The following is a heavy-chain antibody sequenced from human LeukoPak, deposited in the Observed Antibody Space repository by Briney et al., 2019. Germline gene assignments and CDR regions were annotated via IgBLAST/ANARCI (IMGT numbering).Heavy chain of an antibody. D-gene: IGHD3-22*01. CDR3: VRDYFTTISGYHEYYLDL. CDR1: GFSVGDNY. J-gene: IGHJ4*01. CDR2: IYRLGST. Sequence: PGGSLRLSCEASGFSVGDNYMTWGRQAPGKGPEWGLVIYRLGSTIYADSVQGRFTISRDTSNNTLFLQMNSLRAEDTAVYYCVRDYFTTISGYHEYYLDLWGHGTLVTVSS. V-gene: IGHV3-53*01.